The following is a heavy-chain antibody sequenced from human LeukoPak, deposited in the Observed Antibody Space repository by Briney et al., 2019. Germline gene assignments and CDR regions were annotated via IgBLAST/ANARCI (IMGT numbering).Heavy chain of an antibody. D-gene: IGHD3-22*01. V-gene: IGHV1-69*04. CDR2: IIPILGIA. J-gene: IGHJ4*02. CDR1: GYTFTSYD. CDR3: TRDGSYYFDSSGYSDPDY. Sequence: APVKVSCKASGYTFTSYDINWVRQAPGQGLEWMGRIIPILGIADYAQKFQGRVTITADKSTSTAYMDLSSLGSEDTAVFYCTRDGSYYFDSSGYSDPDYWGQGTLVTVSS.